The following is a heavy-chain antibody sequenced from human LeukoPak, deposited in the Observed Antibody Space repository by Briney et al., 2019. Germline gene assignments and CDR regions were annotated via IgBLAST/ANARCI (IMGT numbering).Heavy chain of an antibody. J-gene: IGHJ4*02. V-gene: IGHV4-59*08. CDR2: IYYSGST. CDR3: ASINYDILTGYTGFDY. CDR1: GGSISSYY. D-gene: IGHD3-9*01. Sequence: SETLSLTCTASGGSISSYYWSWIRQPPGEGLEGIGYIYYSGSTNYNPSLKSRVTISVDTSKNQFSLKLSSVTAADKAVYYCASINYDILTGYTGFDYWGQGTLVTVSS.